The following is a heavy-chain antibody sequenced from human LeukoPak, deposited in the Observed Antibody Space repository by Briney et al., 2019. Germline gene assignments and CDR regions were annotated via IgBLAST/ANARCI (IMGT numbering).Heavy chain of an antibody. J-gene: IGHJ6*03. CDR2: ISSSSSTI. D-gene: IGHD6-19*01. Sequence: PGWSLRLSCAASGFTFSSYRMNWVRQAPGKGLEWVSYISSSSSTIYYADSVKGRFTISRDNAKNSLYLQMNSLRAEDTAVYYCARVARYRGIGPLAVAGIYYMDVWGKGTTVTVSS. CDR3: ARVARYRGIGPLAVAGIYYMDV. CDR1: GFTFSSYR. V-gene: IGHV3-48*04.